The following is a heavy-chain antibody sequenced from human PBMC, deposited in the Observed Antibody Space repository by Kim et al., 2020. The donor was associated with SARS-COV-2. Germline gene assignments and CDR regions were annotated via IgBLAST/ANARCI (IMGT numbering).Heavy chain of an antibody. D-gene: IGHD1-26*01. CDR1: GYTFTSYG. V-gene: IGHV1-18*01. CDR3: ARLPEFPGSDWAAFDI. Sequence: ASVKVSCKASGYTFTSYGISWVRQAPGQGLEWMGWISAYNGNTNYAQKLQGRVTMTTDTSTSTAYMELRSLRSDDTAVYYCARLPEFPGSDWAAFDIWGQGTMVTVSS. J-gene: IGHJ3*02. CDR2: ISAYNGNT.